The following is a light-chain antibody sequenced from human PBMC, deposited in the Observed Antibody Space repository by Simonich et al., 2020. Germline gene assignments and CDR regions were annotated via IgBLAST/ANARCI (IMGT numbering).Light chain of an antibody. V-gene: IGKV3-20*01. Sequence: EIVLTQSPGTLSLSPGERATLSCRASQRVSSSYLAWYPQKPGQAPRLLIYGASSRATGIPDRFSGSGSGTDFTLTISRLEPEDFAVYYCQQYGSSLFTFGPGTKVDIK. CDR3: QQYGSSLFT. CDR1: QRVSSSY. CDR2: GAS. J-gene: IGKJ3*01.